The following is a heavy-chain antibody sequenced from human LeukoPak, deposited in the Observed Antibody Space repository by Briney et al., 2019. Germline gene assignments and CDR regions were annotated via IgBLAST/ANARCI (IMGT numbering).Heavy chain of an antibody. V-gene: IGHV4-4*02. CDR3: AGARYSGSYLFDY. Sequence: SETLSLTCAVSGGSISSSNWWSRVRQPPGKGLEWIGEIYHSGSTNYNPSLKSRVTISVDKSKNQFSLKLSSVTAADTAVYYCAGARYSGSYLFDYWGQGTLVTVSS. D-gene: IGHD1-26*01. CDR2: IYHSGST. CDR1: GGSISSSNW. J-gene: IGHJ4*02.